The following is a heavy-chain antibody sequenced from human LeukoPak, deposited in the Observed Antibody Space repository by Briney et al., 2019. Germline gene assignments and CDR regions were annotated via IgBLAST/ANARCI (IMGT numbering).Heavy chain of an antibody. D-gene: IGHD3-22*01. Sequence: GGSLRLSCATSGFTFSSYAMHWVRQAPGKGLERVAVISYDGSNKYYADSVKGRFTISRDNAKNSLYLQMNSLRAEDTAVYYCARERGVYYDSTEIDYWGQGTLVTVSS. CDR3: ARERGVYYDSTEIDY. CDR2: ISYDGSNK. CDR1: GFTFSSYA. V-gene: IGHV3-30-3*01. J-gene: IGHJ4*02.